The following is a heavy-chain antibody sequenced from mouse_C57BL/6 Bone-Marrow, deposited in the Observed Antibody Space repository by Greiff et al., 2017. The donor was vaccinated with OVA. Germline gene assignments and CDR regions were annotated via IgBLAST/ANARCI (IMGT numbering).Heavy chain of an antibody. CDR2: IYPRSGNT. CDR3: ARAGWLYYFDY. J-gene: IGHJ2*01. Sequence: QVQLQQSGAELARPGASVKLSCKASGYTFTSYGISWVKQRTGQGLEWIGEIYPRSGNTYYTETFKGKATLTADKSSSTAYMELRSLTSEDSAVYFSARAGWLYYFDYWGQGTTLTVSS. V-gene: IGHV1-81*01. CDR1: GYTFTSYG. D-gene: IGHD1-1*02.